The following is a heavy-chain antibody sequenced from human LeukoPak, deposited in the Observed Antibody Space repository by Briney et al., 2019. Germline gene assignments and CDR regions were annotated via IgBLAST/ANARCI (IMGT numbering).Heavy chain of an antibody. J-gene: IGHJ4*02. CDR3: ARFPQGGYNYFDY. V-gene: IGHV4-59*01. D-gene: IGHD5-24*01. CDR1: GGSISSYY. Sequence: SETLSLTCTVSGGSISSYYWNWIRQPPGKGLEWIGYIYYSGTTNYNPPLKSRVTISVDTSKNQFSLKLSSVTAADTAVYYCARFPQGGYNYFDYWGQGTLVTVSS. CDR2: IYYSGTT.